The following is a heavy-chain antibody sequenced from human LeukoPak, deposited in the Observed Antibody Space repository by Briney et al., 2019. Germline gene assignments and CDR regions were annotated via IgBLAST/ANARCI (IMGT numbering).Heavy chain of an antibody. D-gene: IGHD2-15*01. CDR2: IYYSGST. Sequence: SETLSLTCAVSGYSITSSSWWGWIRQPPGKGLDWIGSIYYSGSTLYNPSLESRVTMSVDTSRSQFSLKLSSVTAADTAVYYCARQVGAAVDYFDCWGQGTLVTVSS. CDR1: GYSITSSSW. J-gene: IGHJ4*02. CDR3: ARQVGAAVDYFDC. V-gene: IGHV4-39*01.